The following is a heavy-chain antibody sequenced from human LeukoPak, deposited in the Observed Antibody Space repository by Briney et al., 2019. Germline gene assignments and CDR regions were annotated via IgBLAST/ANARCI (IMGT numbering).Heavy chain of an antibody. V-gene: IGHV1-69*13. Sequence: SVKVSCTASGGTFSSYAISWVRQAPGQGLEWMGGIIPIFGTANYAQKFQGRVTITADESTSTAYMELSSLRSEDTAVYYCARRFRDDSYYYYGMDVWGQGTTVTVSS. CDR3: ARRFRDDSYYYYGMDV. CDR2: IIPIFGTA. J-gene: IGHJ6*02. CDR1: GGTFSSYA. D-gene: IGHD3-10*01.